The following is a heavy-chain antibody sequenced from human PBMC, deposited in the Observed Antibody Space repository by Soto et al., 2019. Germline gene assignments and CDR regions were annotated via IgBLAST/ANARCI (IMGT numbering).Heavy chain of an antibody. D-gene: IGHD2-21*01. J-gene: IGHJ4*02. CDR1: GYTFIHYY. V-gene: IGHV1-46*01. CDR2: INPNGGST. CDR3: ARSLLQGDF. Sequence: QVQLVQSGAEVKKPGASVKVSCKASGYTFIHYYIHWVRQAPGQGLEWMAIINPNGGSTNYAQKFRGRVTVTSDTSTTTVSMELNSVGSYDTAVYFCARSLLQGDFWGQGTLVTVSS.